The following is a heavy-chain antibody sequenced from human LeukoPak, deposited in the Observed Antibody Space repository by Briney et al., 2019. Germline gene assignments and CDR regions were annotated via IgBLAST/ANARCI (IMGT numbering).Heavy chain of an antibody. CDR2: ISGSGGST. Sequence: GGSLRLSCAASGFTFSSYAMSWVRQAPGKGLEWVSAISGSGGSTYYADSVKGRFTISRDNSKNTLYLQMNSLRAEDTAVYYCARHPDYYDSSGYWVYWGQGTLVAVSS. CDR3: ARHPDYYDSSGYWVY. V-gene: IGHV3-23*01. J-gene: IGHJ4*02. CDR1: GFTFSSYA. D-gene: IGHD3-22*01.